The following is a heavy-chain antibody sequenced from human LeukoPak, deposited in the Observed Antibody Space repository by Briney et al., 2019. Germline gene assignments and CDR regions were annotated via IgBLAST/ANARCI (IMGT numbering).Heavy chain of an antibody. D-gene: IGHD2-21*01. CDR3: VKIAPDLP. J-gene: IGHJ5*02. Sequence: GGSLRLSCAASGFTFSSYSMNWVRQAPGKGLEWVSSISSSSYIYSADSVKGRFTISRDNSKNSLYLQMNSLRADDTAVYYCVKIAPDLPWGQGTLVTVS. CDR2: ISSSSYI. CDR1: GFTFSSYS. V-gene: IGHV3-21*04.